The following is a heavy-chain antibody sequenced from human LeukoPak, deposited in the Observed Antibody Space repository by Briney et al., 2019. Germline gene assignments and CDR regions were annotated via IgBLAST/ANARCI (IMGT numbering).Heavy chain of an antibody. J-gene: IGHJ4*02. CDR1: EFTFSTYS. CDR2: ISSGSKYI. D-gene: IGHD6-13*01. V-gene: IGHV3-21*01. Sequence: PGGSLRLSCAASEFTFSTYSMNWVRQAPGKGLEWVSSISSGSKYIYYADSVKGRFTISRDNAKNSLFLQMNSLRAEDTAVYYCARGPAAGSGEDYWGQGTLVTVSS. CDR3: ARGPAAGSGEDY.